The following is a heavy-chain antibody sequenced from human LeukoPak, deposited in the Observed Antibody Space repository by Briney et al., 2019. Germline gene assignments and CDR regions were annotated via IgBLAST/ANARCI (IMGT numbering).Heavy chain of an antibody. CDR2: IYYSGST. Sequence: PETLSLTCTVSGGSISSYYWSWIRQPPGKGLEWIGYIYYSGSTNYNPSLKSRVTISVDTSKNQFSLKLSSVTAADTAVYYCASGGSSWYFGWFDPWGQGTLVTVSS. CDR1: GGSISSYY. D-gene: IGHD6-13*01. V-gene: IGHV4-59*08. J-gene: IGHJ5*02. CDR3: ASGGSSWYFGWFDP.